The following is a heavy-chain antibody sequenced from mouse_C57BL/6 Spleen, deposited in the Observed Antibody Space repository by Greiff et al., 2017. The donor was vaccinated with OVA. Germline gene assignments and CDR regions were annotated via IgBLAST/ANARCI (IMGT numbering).Heavy chain of an antibody. V-gene: IGHV5-9*01. CDR3: TRRSNYWFAY. Sequence: DVMLVESGGGLVKPGGSLKLSCAASGFTFSSYTMSWVRQTPEKRLEWVATISGGGGNTYYPDSVKGRFTISRDNAKNTLYLQMSSLRSEDTALYYCTRRSNYWFAYWGQGTLVTVSA. CDR1: GFTFSSYT. D-gene: IGHD2-5*01. J-gene: IGHJ3*01. CDR2: ISGGGGNT.